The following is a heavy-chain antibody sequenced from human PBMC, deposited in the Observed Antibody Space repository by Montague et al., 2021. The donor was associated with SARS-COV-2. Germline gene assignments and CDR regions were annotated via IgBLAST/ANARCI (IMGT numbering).Heavy chain of an antibody. Sequence: SETLSLTCSVSGDSITNHYWSWIRQPAGKGLEWIGRMHFTGKTNFSPFFSSRLTMSADTSKNQFSLKLTSVTAADTAIYFCARDRFEFGAGRKGTMDFWGQGTLVTVSP. CDR2: MHFTGKT. CDR1: GDSITNHY. D-gene: IGHD3-10*01. V-gene: IGHV4-4*07. CDR3: ARDRFEFGAGRKGTMDF. J-gene: IGHJ4*02.